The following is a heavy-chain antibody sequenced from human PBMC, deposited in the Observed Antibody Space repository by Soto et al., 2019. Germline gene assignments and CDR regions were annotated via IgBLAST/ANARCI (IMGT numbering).Heavy chain of an antibody. CDR2: ILSDGSKQ. Sequence: PGGSLRLSCAASRFTFSYYAMHWIRQAPGKGLEWVAVILSDGSKQYHAESVKGRFTISRDNSKSTLYLQMNSLRVEDTAVYYCAKARLKAYYYYALDVWGLGTTVTVSS. D-gene: IGHD2-21*01. CDR1: RFTFSYYA. V-gene: IGHV3-30-3*01. J-gene: IGHJ6*02. CDR3: AKARLKAYYYYALDV.